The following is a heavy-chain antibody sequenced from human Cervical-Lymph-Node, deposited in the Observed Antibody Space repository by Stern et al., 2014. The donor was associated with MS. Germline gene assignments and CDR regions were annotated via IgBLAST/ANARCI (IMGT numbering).Heavy chain of an antibody. CDR2: LNFDGSAT. CDR1: GFTFRSHW. Sequence: VQLVESGGGLVQPGGSLRLSCVASGFTFRSHWMHWVRQVPGKGLVWVLGLNFDGSATRYADSVKGRLTISRDNAKNTLYLEMNSLRVEDTAVYYCTRGYYYAMDGWGQGSTVTVSS. V-gene: IGHV3-74*02. J-gene: IGHJ6*02. CDR3: TRGYYYAMDG.